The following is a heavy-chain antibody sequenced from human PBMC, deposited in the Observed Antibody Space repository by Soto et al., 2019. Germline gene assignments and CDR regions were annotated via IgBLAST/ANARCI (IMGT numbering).Heavy chain of an antibody. D-gene: IGHD3-10*01. CDR2: IYYSGSTNSGST. J-gene: IGHJ5*02. CDR1: GGSISSYY. V-gene: IGHV4-59*08. Sequence: PSETLSLTCSVSGGSISSYYWSWIRQPPGKGLEWVGYIYYSGSTNSGSTNYNPSLKSRVTISVDTSKNKFSLKLSSVTAADTAVYCCARLVDGSWGQGTLVTVSS. CDR3: ARLVDGS.